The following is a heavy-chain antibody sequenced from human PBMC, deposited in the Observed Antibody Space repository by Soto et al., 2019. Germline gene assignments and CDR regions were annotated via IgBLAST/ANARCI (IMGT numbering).Heavy chain of an antibody. J-gene: IGHJ4*02. CDR2: ISGSGGST. V-gene: IGHV3-23*01. CDR3: AKLTAMAPWYFDY. CDR1: GFTFSSYA. Sequence: GGSLRLSCAASGFTFSSYAMSWGRQAPRKGLEWVSAISGSGGSTYYADSVKGRFTISRDNSKNTLYLQMNSLRAEDTAVYYCAKLTAMAPWYFDYWGQGTLVTVSS. D-gene: IGHD5-18*01.